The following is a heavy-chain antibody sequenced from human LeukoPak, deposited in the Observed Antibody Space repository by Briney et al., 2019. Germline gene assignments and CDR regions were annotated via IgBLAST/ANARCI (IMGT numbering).Heavy chain of an antibody. Sequence: SETLSLTCAVYGESFSGYYWSWIRQPPGKGLEWIGEINHSGSTNYNPSLKSRVTISVDTSKNQFSLKLSSVTAADTAVYYCARQLGYFYYGMDVWGQGTTVTVSS. CDR1: GESFSGYY. CDR3: ARQLGYFYYGMDV. J-gene: IGHJ6*02. CDR2: INHSGST. D-gene: IGHD1-26*01. V-gene: IGHV4-34*01.